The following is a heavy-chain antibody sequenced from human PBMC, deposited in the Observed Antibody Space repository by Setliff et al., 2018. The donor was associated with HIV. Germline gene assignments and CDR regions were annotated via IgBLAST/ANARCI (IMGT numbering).Heavy chain of an antibody. CDR1: GGSFSGFY. Sequence: SETLSLTCAVYGGSFSGFYWNWIRQPPGKGLEWIGEINHSGSTNYNPSLRSRVTISLDTSKNQLSLKLTSVSAADTAVYYCARGRLRTVTSLIKKRASYTWLDPWGQGTLVTVSS. CDR2: INHSGST. CDR3: ARGRLRTVTSLIKKRASYTWLDP. D-gene: IGHD3-16*01. J-gene: IGHJ5*02. V-gene: IGHV4-34*01.